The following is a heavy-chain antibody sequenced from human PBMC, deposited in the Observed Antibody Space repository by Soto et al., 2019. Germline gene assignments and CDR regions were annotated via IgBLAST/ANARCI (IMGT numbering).Heavy chain of an antibody. CDR2: ISYDGSNK. D-gene: IGHD2-15*01. J-gene: IGHJ6*02. CDR3: ARDRIVVVVAATPYYYGMDV. V-gene: IGHV3-30-3*01. Sequence: QVQLVESGGGVVQPGRSLRLSCAASGFTFSSYAMHWVRQAPGKGLEWVAVISYDGSNKYYADSVKGRFTISRDNSKNTLYLQMNSLRAEDTAVYYCARDRIVVVVAATPYYYGMDVWGQGTTVTVSS. CDR1: GFTFSSYA.